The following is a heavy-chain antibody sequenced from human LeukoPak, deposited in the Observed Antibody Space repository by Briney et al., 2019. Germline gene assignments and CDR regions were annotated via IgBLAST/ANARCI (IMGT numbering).Heavy chain of an antibody. CDR1: GFTFSSYS. V-gene: IGHV3-21*01. CDR3: ARGPYYYDSSGYYYFDY. CDR2: ISSSSSCI. Sequence: GGSLRLSCAASGFTFSSYSMNWVRQAPGKGLEWVSSISSSSSCIYYADSVKGRFTISRDNAKNSLYLQMNSLRAEDTAVYYCARGPYYYDSSGYYYFDYWGQGTLVTVSS. J-gene: IGHJ4*02. D-gene: IGHD3-22*01.